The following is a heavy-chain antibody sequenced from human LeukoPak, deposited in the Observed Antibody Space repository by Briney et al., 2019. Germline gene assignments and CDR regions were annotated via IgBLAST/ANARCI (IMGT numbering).Heavy chain of an antibody. CDR2: INPNSGGT. D-gene: IGHD6-19*01. Sequence: GASVKVSCKASGGTFSSYAISWVRQAPGQGLEWMGWINPNSGGTNYAQKFQGRVTMTRDTSISTAYMELSRLRSDDTAVYYCARVSVAAKSTFTIFDYWGQGTLVTVSS. V-gene: IGHV1-2*02. CDR3: ARVSVAAKSTFTIFDY. CDR1: GGTFSSYA. J-gene: IGHJ4*02.